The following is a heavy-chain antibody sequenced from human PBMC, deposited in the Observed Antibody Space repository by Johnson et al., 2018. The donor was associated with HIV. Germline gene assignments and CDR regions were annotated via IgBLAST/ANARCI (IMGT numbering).Heavy chain of an antibody. J-gene: IGHJ3*02. CDR2: IGTAGDT. CDR1: GFTFSDYY. V-gene: IGHV3-13*01. CDR3: ASENDAFDI. Sequence: VQLVESGGGLVKPGGSLRLSCAASGFTFSDYYMSWVRQAPGKGLEWVAAIGTAGDTDYPGTVKGRFTISRENAKNSLYLQMNSMGAGDTAVYYCASENDAFDIWGQGTMVTVSS.